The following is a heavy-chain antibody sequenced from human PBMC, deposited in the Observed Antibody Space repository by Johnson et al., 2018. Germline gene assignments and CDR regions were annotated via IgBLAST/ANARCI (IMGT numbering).Heavy chain of an antibody. V-gene: IGHV3-33*01. J-gene: IGHJ6*02. CDR1: GFTFSSYG. Sequence: QVQLQESGGGVVQPGRSLRLSCAASGFTFSSYGMHWVRQAPGKGLEWVAVIWYDGSNKYYADSVKGRFTISRDNSKNTPYLQMNSRRAEATAVDYCARARSWGIQPYYSYYGMDVWGQGTTVTVSS. CDR3: ARARSWGIQPYYSYYGMDV. D-gene: IGHD5-18*01. CDR2: IWYDGSNK.